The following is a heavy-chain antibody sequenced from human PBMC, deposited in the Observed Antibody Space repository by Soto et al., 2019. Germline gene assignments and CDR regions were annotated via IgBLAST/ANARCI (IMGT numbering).Heavy chain of an antibody. CDR3: GRRIAVPVDYYAGMDV. D-gene: IGHD3-16*02. V-gene: IGHV1-69*01. Sequence: QVQLVQSGAEVKKPGSSVKVSCKDSGGTFGSFAISWVRQAPGQGLEWMGGIIPIFGTSVYTQRFKGRIAITAEECTGTAYMRLSGPRAEDTAVFCCGRRIAVPVDYYAGMDVWGQGTTVTVSS. J-gene: IGHJ6*02. CDR1: GGTFGSFA. CDR2: IIPIFGTS.